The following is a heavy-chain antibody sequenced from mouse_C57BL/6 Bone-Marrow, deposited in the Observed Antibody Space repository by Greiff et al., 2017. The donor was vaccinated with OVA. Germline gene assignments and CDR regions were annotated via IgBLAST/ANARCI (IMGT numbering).Heavy chain of an antibody. V-gene: IGHV1-50*01. CDR2: IDPSDSYT. CDR3: AREDDGYYAWFAY. D-gene: IGHD2-3*01. CDR1: GYTFTSYW. Sequence: QVQLQQPGAELVKPGASVKLSCKASGYTFTSYWMQWVKQRPGQGLEWIGEIDPSDSYTNYNQKFKGKATLTVDTSSSTAYMQLSSLTSEDSAVYDGAREDDGYYAWFAYWGQGTLGTVSA. J-gene: IGHJ3*01.